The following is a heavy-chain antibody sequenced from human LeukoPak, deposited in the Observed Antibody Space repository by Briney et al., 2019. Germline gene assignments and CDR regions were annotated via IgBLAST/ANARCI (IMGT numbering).Heavy chain of an antibody. CDR1: RFTVSSNY. CDR2: IYSGGST. Sequence: GGSLRLSCAASRFTVSSNYMTWVRQAAGKGLEWVSVIYSGGSTYYADSVKGRFTISRDNSKNTLYLQMNSLRAEDTAVYYCAKLGKTENHYGSGRFSYYYYMDVWGKGTTVTISS. V-gene: IGHV3-66*01. D-gene: IGHD3-10*01. J-gene: IGHJ6*03. CDR3: AKLGKTENHYGSGRFSYYYYMDV.